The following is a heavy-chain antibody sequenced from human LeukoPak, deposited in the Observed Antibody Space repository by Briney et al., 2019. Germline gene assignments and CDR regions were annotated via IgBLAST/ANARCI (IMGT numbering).Heavy chain of an antibody. V-gene: IGHV3-15*01. CDR1: GFTFSNFG. Sequence: GGSLRLSCAASGFTFSNFGMHWVRQAPGKGLEWVGRIKNKGDGGTIDYAAPVEGRFTISRDDSENTLFLQMNSLKTEDTAVYYCSTHSASWLRYWGQGTLVTVSS. J-gene: IGHJ4*02. D-gene: IGHD2-2*01. CDR2: IKNKGDGGTI. CDR3: STHSASWLRY.